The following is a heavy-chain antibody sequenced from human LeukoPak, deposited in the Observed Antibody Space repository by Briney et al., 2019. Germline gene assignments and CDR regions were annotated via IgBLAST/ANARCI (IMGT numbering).Heavy chain of an antibody. V-gene: IGHV7-4-1*02. CDR3: FIGERSEHSYYDSSVHAFDI. CDR1: GYTFTKYA. Sequence: ASVKVSCKASGYTFTKYAMNWVRQAPGQGPEWMGWINTNTGNPTYAQGFTGRFVFSLDTSVSTAYLQISSLKAEDTAVYYCFIGERSEHSYYDSSVHAFDIWGQGTMVTVSS. CDR2: INTNTGNP. D-gene: IGHD3-22*01. J-gene: IGHJ3*02.